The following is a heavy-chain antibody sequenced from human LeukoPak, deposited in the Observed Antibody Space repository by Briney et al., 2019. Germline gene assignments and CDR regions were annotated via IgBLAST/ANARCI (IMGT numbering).Heavy chain of an antibody. CDR2: IYYSGST. CDR1: GGSTSSYY. V-gene: IGHV4-59*08. CDR3: GTHSGAGTGFVY. D-gene: IGHD6-19*01. J-gene: IGHJ4*02. Sequence: PSETLSLTCTVSGGSTSSYYWSWIRQPPGKGLEWIGYIYYSGSTNYNPSLKSRLTISIDTSKNQFSLKLSSVTAADTAVYYCGTHSGAGTGFVYWGQGTLVTVSS.